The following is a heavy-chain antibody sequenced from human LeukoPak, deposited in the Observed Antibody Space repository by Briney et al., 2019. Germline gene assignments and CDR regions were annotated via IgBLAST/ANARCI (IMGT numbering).Heavy chain of an antibody. Sequence: GGSLRLSCAASGFTFSSYWMSWVRQAPGKGLEWVANIKQDGSEKHYVDSVKGRFTISRDNAKNSLYLQMNSLRAEDTAVYYCARVDLAAWFDYWGQGTLVTVSS. J-gene: IGHJ4*02. CDR2: IKQDGSEK. CDR3: ARVDLAAWFDY. CDR1: GFTFSSYW. D-gene: IGHD6-25*01. V-gene: IGHV3-7*04.